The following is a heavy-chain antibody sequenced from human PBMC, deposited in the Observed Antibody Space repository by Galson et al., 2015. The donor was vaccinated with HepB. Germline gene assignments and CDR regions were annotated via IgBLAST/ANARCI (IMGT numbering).Heavy chain of an antibody. J-gene: IGHJ2*01. V-gene: IGHV2-70*04. Sequence: PALVKPPQTLTLTCTFSGFSLSTTEMRVSWIRQPPGKALEWLARIDWDDDKFYSTSSQTRLTISKDTSKNQVVLTMTNMDPVDTAKYYWSRSGYSSGWYPWYFDLWGRCTLVTVFS. CDR3: SRSGYSSGWYPWYFDL. CDR1: GFSLSTTEMR. D-gene: IGHD6-19*01. CDR2: IDWDDDK.